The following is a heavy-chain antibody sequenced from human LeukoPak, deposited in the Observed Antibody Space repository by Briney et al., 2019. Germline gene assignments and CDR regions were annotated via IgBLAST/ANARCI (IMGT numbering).Heavy chain of an antibody. Sequence: GGSLRLSCAASGFTFSSYSMNWVRQAPGKGLEWVSSISSSGSTIYYADSVKGRFTISRDNAKNTLYLQMNSLRAEDTAVYYCAKEGRYSSGWYGFDYWGQGTLVTVSS. V-gene: IGHV3-21*04. J-gene: IGHJ4*02. CDR3: AKEGRYSSGWYGFDY. CDR2: ISSSGSTI. CDR1: GFTFSSYS. D-gene: IGHD6-19*01.